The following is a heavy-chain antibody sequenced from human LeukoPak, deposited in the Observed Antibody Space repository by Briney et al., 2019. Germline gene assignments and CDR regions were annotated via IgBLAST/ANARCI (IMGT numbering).Heavy chain of an antibody. J-gene: IGHJ5*02. CDR1: GYTFTSYD. V-gene: IGHV1-8*01. Sequence: ASVKVSCKASGYTFTSYDINWVRQASGQGPEWMGWMNPNRGNTASAQKFQGRVTMTTNTSISTAYMELTGLRSEDTAMYFCARKGLLGSGKPWFDPWGQGTLVTVSS. CDR2: MNPNRGNT. D-gene: IGHD2-15*01. CDR3: ARKGLLGSGKPWFDP.